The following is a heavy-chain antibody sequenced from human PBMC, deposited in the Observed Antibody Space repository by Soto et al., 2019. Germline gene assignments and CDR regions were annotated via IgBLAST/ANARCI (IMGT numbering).Heavy chain of an antibody. CDR1: GYTFTTYD. J-gene: IGHJ6*02. Sequence: ASVKVSCKASGYTFTTYDISWVRQAPGQGLEWMGRISTYNGNTNYPQSLQGRLTMTTDTSTTTAYMELRNLRSDDTAVYYCARDPYHVLMVNAPNLYGMDVWG. CDR2: ISTYNGNT. V-gene: IGHV1-18*01. D-gene: IGHD2-8*01. CDR3: ARDPYHVLMVNAPNLYGMDV.